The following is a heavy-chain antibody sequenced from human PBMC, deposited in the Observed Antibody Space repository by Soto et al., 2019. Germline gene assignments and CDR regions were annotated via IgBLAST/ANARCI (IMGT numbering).Heavy chain of an antibody. CDR2: TYYRSKWYN. V-gene: IGHV6-1*01. CDR1: RDSVSSNIVA. Sequence: SPTLSLTCAISRDSVSSNIVAWNWIRQSPSRGLEWLGRTYYRSKWYNDYAVSVKSRITINPDTSKNQFSLQLNSVTPEDTAVYYCARHKAGGDYSFDYWGQGTLVTVSS. D-gene: IGHD4-17*01. CDR3: ARHKAGGDYSFDY. J-gene: IGHJ4*02.